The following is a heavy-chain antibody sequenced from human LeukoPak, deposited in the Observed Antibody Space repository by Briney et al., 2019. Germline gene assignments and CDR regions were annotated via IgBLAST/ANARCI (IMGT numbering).Heavy chain of an antibody. CDR3: ARDPPGTTAFDL. D-gene: IGHD1-1*01. CDR2: INPKSDGT. Sequence: ASVKVSCKASGYTFTGYYMHWVRQAPGQGLEWMGWINPKSDGTKYAQNFQGRVTMTWDTSISTAYMEVSRPTSDDTAMFYCARDPPGTTAFDLWGQGTMVTVSS. J-gene: IGHJ3*01. CDR1: GYTFTGYY. V-gene: IGHV1-2*02.